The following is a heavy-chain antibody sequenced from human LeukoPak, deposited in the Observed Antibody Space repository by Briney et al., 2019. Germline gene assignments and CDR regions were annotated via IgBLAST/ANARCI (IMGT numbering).Heavy chain of an antibody. Sequence: PGGCLRLSWAAAGFTLDIYGMHWVRQAPGRGREWLAFIRYDGSNTNYAASVKGRFTVSRDDSKHTLYLQMNSLRGDDTAVYYCAKDGTSYYYVYYWGQGTLVTVSS. J-gene: IGHJ4*02. CDR1: GFTLDIYG. CDR2: IRYDGSNT. D-gene: IGHD2/OR15-2a*01. CDR3: AKDGTSYYYVYY. V-gene: IGHV3-30*02.